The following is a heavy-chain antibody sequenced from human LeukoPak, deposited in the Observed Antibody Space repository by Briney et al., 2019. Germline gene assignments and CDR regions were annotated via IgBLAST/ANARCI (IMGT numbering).Heavy chain of an antibody. Sequence: GGSLRLSCAASGFTFSSYSINWVRQAPGKGLEWVSSISSSISYIYYADSVKGRFTISRDNAKNSLYLQMNSLRAEDTALYYCAKLYGYSYGYIDFWGQGTLVTVSS. CDR2: ISSSISYI. CDR3: AKLYGYSYGYIDF. CDR1: GFTFSSYS. J-gene: IGHJ4*02. V-gene: IGHV3-21*04. D-gene: IGHD5-18*01.